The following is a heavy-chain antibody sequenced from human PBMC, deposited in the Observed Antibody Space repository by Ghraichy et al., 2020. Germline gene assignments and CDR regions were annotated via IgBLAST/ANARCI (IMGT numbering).Heavy chain of an antibody. Sequence: ASVKVSCKASGYTFTSYYMHWVRQAPGQGLEWMGIINPSGGSTSYAQKFQGRITMTRDTSTSTVYMELSSLRSEDTAVYYCARDTSDIVATKWVRYYYYYMDVWGKGTTVTVSS. V-gene: IGHV1-46*03. CDR3: ARDTSDIVATKWVRYYYYYMDV. D-gene: IGHD5-12*01. J-gene: IGHJ6*03. CDR2: INPSGGST. CDR1: GYTFTSYY.